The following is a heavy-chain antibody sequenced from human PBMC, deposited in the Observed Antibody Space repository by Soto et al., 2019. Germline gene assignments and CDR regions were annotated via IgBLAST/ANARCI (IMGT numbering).Heavy chain of an antibody. V-gene: IGHV1-18*04. CDR1: GYTFTSYG. J-gene: IGHJ4*02. D-gene: IGHD5-18*01. CDR2: ISVNNGNT. Sequence: QVQLVQSGAEVKKPGASVKVSCKASGYTFTSYGISWVRQAPGQGLEWMGWISVNNGNTNYAQNPQGRVTLTTDTSTSTVYMELRSLRYDDTAVFFCARLGYTYGYKYYLDYWGQGTLVTVSS. CDR3: ARLGYTYGYKYYLDY.